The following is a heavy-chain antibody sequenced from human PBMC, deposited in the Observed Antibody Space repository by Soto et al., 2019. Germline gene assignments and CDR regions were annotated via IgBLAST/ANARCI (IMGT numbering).Heavy chain of an antibody. Sequence: ASVKVSCKASGGTFSSYAISWVRQAPGQGLEWMGGIIPIFGTANYAQKFQGRVTITADESTSTAYMELSSLRSEDTAVYYCARDYYDSSGYYYYFDYWGQGTLVTVSS. CDR2: IIPIFGTA. D-gene: IGHD3-22*01. CDR3: ARDYYDSSGYYYYFDY. CDR1: GGTFSSYA. J-gene: IGHJ4*02. V-gene: IGHV1-69*13.